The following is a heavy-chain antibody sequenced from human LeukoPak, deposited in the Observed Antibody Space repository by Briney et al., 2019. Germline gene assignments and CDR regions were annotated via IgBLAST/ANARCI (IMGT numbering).Heavy chain of an antibody. Sequence: SETLSLTCAVYGGSFSGYHWSWIRQPPGKGLEWIGEINHRGSTNYNPSLKSRVTMSVDTSKNQFSLKLSPVTAADTAVYYCASQKSIAAARLDYWGQGTLVTVSS. J-gene: IGHJ4*02. D-gene: IGHD6-13*01. CDR1: GGSFSGYH. V-gene: IGHV4-34*01. CDR2: INHRGST. CDR3: ASQKSIAAARLDY.